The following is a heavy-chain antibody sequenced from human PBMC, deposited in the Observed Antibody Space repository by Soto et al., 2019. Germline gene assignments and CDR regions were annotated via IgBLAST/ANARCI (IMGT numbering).Heavy chain of an antibody. J-gene: IGHJ3*01. CDR3: ARGVSNSGAYYTGPSAYEL. D-gene: IGHD3-10*01. CDR1: GGTFNGYG. V-gene: IGHV1-69*06. Sequence: QVQLVQSGAVVKKPGSSVEVSCKASGGTFNGYGISWVRQAPGQGLEWMGGTVPVFDTSNYAPRFQGRVTITADKSMRTAYMELSSVRSEDTAIYFCARGVSNSGAYYTGPSAYELWGQGTLVIVSS. CDR2: TVPVFDTS.